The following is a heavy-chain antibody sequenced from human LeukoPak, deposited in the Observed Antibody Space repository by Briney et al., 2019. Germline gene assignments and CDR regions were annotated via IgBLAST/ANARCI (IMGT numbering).Heavy chain of an antibody. D-gene: IGHD2-21*01. Sequence: SETLSLTCTVSGGSISSYYWSWIRQPPGKGLEWIGYIYYSGSTNYNPSLKSRVTISVDTSKNQFSLKLSSVTAADTAVYYCARHSNLGDIVVLDPLGQGTLVTVSS. J-gene: IGHJ5*02. CDR2: IYYSGST. CDR1: GGSISSYY. V-gene: IGHV4-59*08. CDR3: ARHSNLGDIVVLDP.